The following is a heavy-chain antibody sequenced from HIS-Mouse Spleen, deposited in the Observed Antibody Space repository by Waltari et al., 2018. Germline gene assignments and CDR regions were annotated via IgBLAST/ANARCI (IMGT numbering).Heavy chain of an antibody. V-gene: IGHV4-39*07. CDR3: AREIPYSSSWYDWYFDL. Sequence: QLQLQESGPGLVKPSETLSLPCTVSGCSLSSSSYYWGWIRQPPGKGLEWIGSIDYSGSTYYNPSLKSRVTISVDTSKNQFSLKLSSVTAADTAVYYCAREIPYSSSWYDWYFDLWGRGTLVTVSS. CDR2: IDYSGST. D-gene: IGHD6-13*01. J-gene: IGHJ2*01. CDR1: GCSLSSSSYY.